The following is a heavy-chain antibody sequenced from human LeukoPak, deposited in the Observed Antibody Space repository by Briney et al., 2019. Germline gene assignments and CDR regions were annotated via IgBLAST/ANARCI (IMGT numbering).Heavy chain of an antibody. CDR2: INPNSGGT. CDR1: GYVFTGYY. J-gene: IGHJ3*02. V-gene: IGHV1-2*02. CDR3: ARQRGGQYEDAFDI. Sequence: ASVKVSCKASGYVFTGYYMHWVRQAPGQGLEWMGWINPNSGGTKYAQKFQGRVTMTRDTSTSTVYMELSSLRSEDTAVFYCARQRGGQYEDAFDIWGQGTMVTVSS. D-gene: IGHD2-8*01.